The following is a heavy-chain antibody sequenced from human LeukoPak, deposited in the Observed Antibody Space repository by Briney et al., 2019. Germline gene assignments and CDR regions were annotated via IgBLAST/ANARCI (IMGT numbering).Heavy chain of an antibody. CDR2: I. V-gene: IGHV3-21*01. J-gene: IGHJ3*02. Sequence: GGSLRLSCAASGFTFSSYTVNWVRQAPGKGLEWVSSIYYADSLKGRFTVSRDNARNSLYLQMSSLRADDTAVYYCASHYDAKIWGQGTMVTVSS. CDR3: ASHYDAKI. CDR1: GFTFSSYT. D-gene: IGHD3-22*01.